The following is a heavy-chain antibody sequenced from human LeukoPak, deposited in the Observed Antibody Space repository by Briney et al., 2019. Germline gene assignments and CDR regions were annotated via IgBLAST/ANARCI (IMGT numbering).Heavy chain of an antibody. CDR1: GFTFSSYW. CDR3: AKDCAADSSGLENWFDP. V-gene: IGHV3-7*03. D-gene: IGHD3-22*01. Sequence: GGSLRLSCGASGFTFSSYWMSWVRQAPGKGLEWVANIKTDGSEKYYVDSVKGRFTISGDNAKNSLYLQMNSLRAEDTAVYYCAKDCAADSSGLENWFDPWGQGTLVTVSS. CDR2: IKTDGSEK. J-gene: IGHJ5*02.